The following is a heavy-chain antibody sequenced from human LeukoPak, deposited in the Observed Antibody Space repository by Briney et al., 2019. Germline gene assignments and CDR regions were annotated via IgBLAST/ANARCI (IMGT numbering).Heavy chain of an antibody. CDR2: IIPIFGTA. J-gene: IGHJ4*02. D-gene: IGHD1-7*01. V-gene: IGHV1-69*05. Sequence: SVKVSCKASVGTFSSYAISWVRQAPGQGLEWMGRIIPIFGTANYAQKFQGRVTITTDESTSTAYMELSSLRSEDTAVYYCARDRITGTTSDVRYFDYWGQGTLVTVSS. CDR3: ARDRITGTTSDVRYFDY. CDR1: VGTFSSYA.